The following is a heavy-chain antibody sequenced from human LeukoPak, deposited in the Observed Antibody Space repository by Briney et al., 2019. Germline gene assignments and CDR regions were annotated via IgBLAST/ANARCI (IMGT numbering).Heavy chain of an antibody. CDR2: INGNGGST. V-gene: IGHV3-20*04. CDR3: AKLDAFDI. Sequence: SGGSLRLSCAASGFTFDDYGMSWVRQAPGKGLEWVSGINGNGGSTGYADSVKGRFTISRDNSKNTLYLQMNSLRAEDTAVYYCAKLDAFDIWGQGTMVTVSS. J-gene: IGHJ3*02. CDR1: GFTFDDYG.